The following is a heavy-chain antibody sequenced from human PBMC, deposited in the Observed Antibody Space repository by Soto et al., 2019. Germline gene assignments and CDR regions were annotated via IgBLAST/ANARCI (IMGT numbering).Heavy chain of an antibody. D-gene: IGHD3-22*01. CDR3: ARSTVNYYDSSGYAIDY. V-gene: IGHV2-70*01. CDR1: GFSLSTSGMC. J-gene: IGHJ4*02. CDR2: IDWDDDK. Sequence: QSGPTLVNPTQTLTLTCTFSGFSLSTSGMCVSWIRQPPGKALEWLALIDWDDDKYYSTSLKTRLTISKDTSKNQVVLTMTNMDPVDTATYYCARSTVNYYDSSGYAIDYWGQGTLVTVSS.